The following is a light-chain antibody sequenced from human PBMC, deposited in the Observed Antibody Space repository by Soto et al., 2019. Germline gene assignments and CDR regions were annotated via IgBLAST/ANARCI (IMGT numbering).Light chain of an antibody. CDR1: SSNIGNNY. V-gene: IGLV1-51*01. Sequence: QSVLTQPPSVSAAPGQTVTISCSGSSSNIGNNYVSWYKHLPGTAPKLLIYDNNKRPSGIPDRFSGSKSGTSATLGITGLQTGDEADYYCGTWDSSLSVVVFGGGTKLTVL. CDR3: GTWDSSLSVVV. J-gene: IGLJ2*01. CDR2: DNN.